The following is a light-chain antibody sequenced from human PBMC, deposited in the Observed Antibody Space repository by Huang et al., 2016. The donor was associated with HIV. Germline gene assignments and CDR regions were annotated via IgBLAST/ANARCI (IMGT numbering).Light chain of an antibody. CDR2: DAS. J-gene: IGKJ5*01. CDR3: QQRDT. CDR1: QSVSRN. V-gene: IGKV3-11*01. Sequence: EIVLTQSPATLSLSPGERATLSCRASQSVSRNLGWYQQKFGQAPRLFIYDASTRATGIPARFGGSGSGKNFTLTISSLEPEDCAVYYCQQRDTFGPGTRLEIK.